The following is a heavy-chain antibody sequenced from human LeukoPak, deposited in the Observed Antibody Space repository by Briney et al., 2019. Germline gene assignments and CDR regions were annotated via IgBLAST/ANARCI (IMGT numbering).Heavy chain of an antibody. D-gene: IGHD3-16*01. CDR3: TKERRGTYYAFES. V-gene: IGHV3-11*01. Sequence: PGGSLRLSCAASGFSISDYYMSWIRQSPVKGLEWMSYITSGAGSTKYADSVKGRFTISRDKAKNSVALQLNSLRPEDTAVYYCTKERRGTYYAFESWGQGTLVTVSS. CDR1: GFSISDYY. CDR2: ITSGAGST. J-gene: IGHJ4*02.